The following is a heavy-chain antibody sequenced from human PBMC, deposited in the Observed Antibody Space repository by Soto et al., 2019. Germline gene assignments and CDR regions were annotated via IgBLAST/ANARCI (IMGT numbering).Heavy chain of an antibody. V-gene: IGHV1-18*01. J-gene: IGHJ5*02. CDR3: ARSCSSTSCPPPNWFDP. Sequence: QVQLVQSGAEVKKPGASVKVSCKASGYTFTSYGISWVRQAPGQGLEWMGWISAYNGNTNYAQKLQGRFTMTTDTSTSTAYMELRSLRSDDTAVYYCARSCSSTSCPPPNWFDPWGQGTLVTVSS. CDR1: GYTFTSYG. D-gene: IGHD2-2*01. CDR2: ISAYNGNT.